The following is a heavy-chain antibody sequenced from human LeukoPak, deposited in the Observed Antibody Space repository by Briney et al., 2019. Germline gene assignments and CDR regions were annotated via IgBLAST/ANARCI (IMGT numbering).Heavy chain of an antibody. Sequence: PGGSPRLSCAASGFTFSTNAMHWVRQAPGKGLEWVAVTSYDVGHKYYADSVKGRFTISRDTANNTLYLQMNSLRAEDTAVYYCARDNVYGSGTEYWGQGTLVTVSS. CDR2: TSYDVGHK. CDR3: ARDNVYGSGTEY. J-gene: IGHJ4*02. V-gene: IGHV3-30-3*01. D-gene: IGHD3-10*01. CDR1: GFTFSTNA.